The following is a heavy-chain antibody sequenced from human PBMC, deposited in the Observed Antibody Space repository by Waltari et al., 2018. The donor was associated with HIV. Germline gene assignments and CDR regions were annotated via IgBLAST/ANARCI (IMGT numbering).Heavy chain of an antibody. V-gene: IGHV4-39*07. CDR1: GGSISSSSYY. Sequence: QLQLQESGPGLVKPSETLSLTCTVSGGSISSSSYYWGWIRQPPGKGLEWIGSIYYSGSTYYTPSLKSRVTIAVETAKNQFSRKLSSVTAADTAVYYCARDAIIPAQLGPGMDVWGQGTTVTVSS. D-gene: IGHD3-10*01. CDR3: ARDAIIPAQLGPGMDV. CDR2: IYYSGST. J-gene: IGHJ6*02.